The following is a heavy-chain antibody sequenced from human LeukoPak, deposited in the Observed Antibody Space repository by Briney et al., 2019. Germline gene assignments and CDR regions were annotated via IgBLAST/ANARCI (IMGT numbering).Heavy chain of an antibody. CDR2: INPYRGGT. CDR1: GYSFTDYY. Sequence: GASVTVSFKCSGYSFTDYYIHWVRQAPGQGLEWMGWINPYRGGTNYAEKFQGRVTMTRDTSITTAYMELSSLKADDTAMYYCATLRRSGWYIGEWGQGTLVTVSS. V-gene: IGHV1-2*02. CDR3: ATLRRSGWYIGE. J-gene: IGHJ4*02. D-gene: IGHD6-19*01.